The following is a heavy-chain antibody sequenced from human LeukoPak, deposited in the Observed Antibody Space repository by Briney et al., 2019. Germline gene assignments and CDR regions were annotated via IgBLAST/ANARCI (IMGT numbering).Heavy chain of an antibody. Sequence: GSLRLSCAASGFSFNSYPMHWVHQAPGKGLEWVAVISNDGNNKYYADSVKGRFTISRDNSNNTLSLQMNGLRVEDTAVYYCARPDDSESFYRANHYWGRGTLVTVS. J-gene: IGHJ4*02. CDR1: GFSFNSYP. D-gene: IGHD3-10*01. CDR3: ARPDDSESFYRANHY. CDR2: ISNDGNNK. V-gene: IGHV3-30*04.